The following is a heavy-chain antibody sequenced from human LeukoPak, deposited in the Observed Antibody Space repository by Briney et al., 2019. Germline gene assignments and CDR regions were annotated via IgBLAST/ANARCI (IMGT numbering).Heavy chain of an antibody. CDR1: GFTFSSYA. D-gene: IGHD6-13*01. Sequence: GGSLRLSCAASGFTFSSYAMSWVRQAPGKGLEWVSAISSSGGSTYYADSVKGRFTISRDNSENTLYLQMNSLRAEDTAVYYCAKNAGSWTNYFDYWGQGTLVTVSS. J-gene: IGHJ4*02. CDR3: AKNAGSWTNYFDY. V-gene: IGHV3-23*01. CDR2: ISSSGGST.